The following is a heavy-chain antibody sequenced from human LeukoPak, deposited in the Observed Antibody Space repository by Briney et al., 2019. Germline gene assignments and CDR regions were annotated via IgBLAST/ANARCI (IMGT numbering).Heavy chain of an antibody. D-gene: IGHD6-19*01. CDR2: IRYDGSNK. CDR1: GFTFSSYG. J-gene: IGHJ4*02. V-gene: IGHV3-30*02. CDR3: SKGGLRYSSGWIDY. Sequence: GGSLRLSCAASGFTFSSYGMHWVRQAPANGLELVAFIRYDGSNKYYEDSVQDRFTISRDNSKNMLYLQMNSLRAEHAAVYYCSKGGLRYSSGWIDYWGQGSLVTVSS.